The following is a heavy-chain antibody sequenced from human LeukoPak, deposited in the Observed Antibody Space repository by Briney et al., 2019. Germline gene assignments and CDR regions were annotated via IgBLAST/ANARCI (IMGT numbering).Heavy chain of an antibody. CDR1: GYTFTGYY. CDR2: INPNSGGT. J-gene: IGHJ6*02. V-gene: IGHV1-2*02. CDR3: ARPRRASYYYYGMDV. Sequence: ASVKVSCKASGYTFTGYYMHWVRQAPGQGLAWMGWINPNSGGTNYAQKFQGRVTMTRDTSISTAYMELSRLRSDDTAVYYCARPRRASYYYYGMDVWGQGTTVTVSS.